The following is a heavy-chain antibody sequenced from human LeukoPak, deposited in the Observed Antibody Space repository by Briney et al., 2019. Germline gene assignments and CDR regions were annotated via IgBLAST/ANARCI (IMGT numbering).Heavy chain of an antibody. CDR3: ARDLGGYAPSPADP. CDR2: INPNSGGT. V-gene: IGHV1-2*02. D-gene: IGHD5-12*01. J-gene: IGHJ5*02. Sequence: ASVRVSCKASGYTFTGYYMHWVRQAPGQGLEWMGWINPNSGGTNYAQKFQGRVTMTRDTSISTAYMELSRLRSDDTAVYYCARDLGGYAPSPADPWGQGTLVIVSS. CDR1: GYTFTGYY.